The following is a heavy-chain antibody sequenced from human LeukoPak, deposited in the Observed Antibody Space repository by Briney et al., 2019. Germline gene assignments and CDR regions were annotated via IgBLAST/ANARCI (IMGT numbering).Heavy chain of an antibody. Sequence: GGSLRLSCAASGFTFSSYGMSWVRQAPGKGLEWVSAISGSGGSTYYADSVKGRFTISRDNSKNTLYLQMNSLRGEDTAIFYCATYRQVMLPFESWGQGTLVTVSS. CDR3: ATYRQVMLPFES. CDR2: ISGSGGST. V-gene: IGHV3-23*01. CDR1: GFTFSSYG. D-gene: IGHD5-18*01. J-gene: IGHJ4*02.